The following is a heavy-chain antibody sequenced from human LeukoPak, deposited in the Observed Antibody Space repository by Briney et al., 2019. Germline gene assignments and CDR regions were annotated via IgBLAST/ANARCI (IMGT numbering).Heavy chain of an antibody. J-gene: IGHJ4*02. CDR2: MSNNGRTI. Sequence: PGGSLRLSCAASGFTFSTYEMNWVRQAPGKGLEWLSYMSNNGRTIYYADSVKGRFTISRGNAKNSLYLQMNSLRAEDTAVYYCARVTEYYIDYWGQGTQVTVSS. CDR1: GFTFSTYE. CDR3: ARVTEYYIDY. V-gene: IGHV3-48*03.